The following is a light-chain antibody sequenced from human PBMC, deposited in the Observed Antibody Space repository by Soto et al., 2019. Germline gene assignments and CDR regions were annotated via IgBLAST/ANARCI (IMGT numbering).Light chain of an antibody. V-gene: IGKV4-1*01. CDR1: QSLLYSSNNKNY. CDR3: QQYYSTTST. CDR2: WAS. Sequence: DIVMTQSPDSLAVSLGERATINCKSSQSLLYSSNNKNYLAWYQQRPGQPPKLLIYWASTREAGGPDRFSGSGSGTDFTLTIISLQAEDGAVYYCQQYYSTTSTFGQGTKLEIK. J-gene: IGKJ2*01.